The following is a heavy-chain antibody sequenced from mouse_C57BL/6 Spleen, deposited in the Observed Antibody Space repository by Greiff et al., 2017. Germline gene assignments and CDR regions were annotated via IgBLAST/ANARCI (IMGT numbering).Heavy chain of an antibody. CDR3: TLYDGYSY. D-gene: IGHD2-3*01. CDR1: GFNIKDDY. Sequence: EVQLQQSGAELVRPGASVKLSCTASGFNIKDDYMHWVKQRPEQGLEWIGWIDPENGDTEYASKFQGKATITADPSSNTAYLQLSSLTSEDTAVYYCTLYDGYSYWGQGTTLTVSS. J-gene: IGHJ2*01. CDR2: IDPENGDT. V-gene: IGHV14-4*01.